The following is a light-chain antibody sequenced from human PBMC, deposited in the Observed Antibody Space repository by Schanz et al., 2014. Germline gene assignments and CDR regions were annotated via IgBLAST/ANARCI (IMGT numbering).Light chain of an antibody. J-gene: IGLJ2*01. CDR2: EVT. V-gene: IGLV2-8*01. Sequence: QSALTQPPSASGSPGQSVTISCTGTSSDIGNYNYVSWYQQHPGQAPKLVIYEVTKRPSGVPDRFSGSKSGNTASLTVSGLQAEDEADYYCSSYAGSSNPDVVFGGGTKLTVL. CDR3: SSYAGSSNPDVV. CDR1: SSDIGNYNY.